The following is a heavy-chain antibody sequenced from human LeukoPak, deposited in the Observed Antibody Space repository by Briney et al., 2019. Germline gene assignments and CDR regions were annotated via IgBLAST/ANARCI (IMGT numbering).Heavy chain of an antibody. J-gene: IGHJ4*02. Sequence: GGSLRLSCAASGFTFSSYSMNWVRQAPGKGVEWVSSISSSSSYIYYADSVKGRFTISRDNAKNSLYLQMNSLRAEDTAVYYCARSPPVRGVIPFDYWGQGTLVTVSS. CDR3: ARSPPVRGVIPFDY. CDR2: ISSSSSYI. D-gene: IGHD3-10*01. CDR1: GFTFSSYS. V-gene: IGHV3-21*01.